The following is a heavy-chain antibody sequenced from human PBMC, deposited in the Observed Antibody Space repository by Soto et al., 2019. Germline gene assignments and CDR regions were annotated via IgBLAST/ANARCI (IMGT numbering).Heavy chain of an antibody. CDR1: GGFISDSNDH. V-gene: IGHV4-39*01. CDR2: FLNIGNT. CDR3: ARHPSNFWFDP. Sequence: PSETLSLTCTVSGGFISDSNDHWSWIRQPPEQGLEWIGNFLNIGNTNYNPSFKSRVTISVDTSKNQFSLKLTSVTAADTAVYYCARHPSNFWFDPWGQGTLVTVSS. D-gene: IGHD4-4*01. J-gene: IGHJ5*02.